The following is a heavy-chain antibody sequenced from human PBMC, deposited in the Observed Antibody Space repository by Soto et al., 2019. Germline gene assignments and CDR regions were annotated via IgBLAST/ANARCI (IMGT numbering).Heavy chain of an antibody. CDR3: ARGGGYYYYGMDV. D-gene: IGHD1-26*01. Sequence: QVQLQESGPGLVKPSQTLSLTCTVSGGSISSGGYYWSWIRQHPGKGLEWIGYIYYSGSTYYNPSLKSRVTMSVATPKNQFSLKLSSVTAAGTAVYYCARGGGYYYYGMDVWGQGTTVTVSS. CDR1: GGSISSGGYY. CDR2: IYYSGST. J-gene: IGHJ6*02. V-gene: IGHV4-31*03.